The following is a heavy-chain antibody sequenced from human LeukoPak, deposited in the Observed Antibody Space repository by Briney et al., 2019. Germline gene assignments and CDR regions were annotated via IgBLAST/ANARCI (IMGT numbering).Heavy chain of an antibody. CDR1: GGSFSGYY. CDR2: INHSGST. D-gene: IGHD2-21*01. Sequence: SETLSLTCAVYGGSFSGYYWSWIRHPPGKGLEWIGEINHSGSTNYNPSLKSRVTISVDTSKNQFSLKLSSVTAADTAVYYCARMVGIVDYWGQGTLVTVSS. CDR3: ARMVGIVDY. J-gene: IGHJ4*02. V-gene: IGHV4-34*01.